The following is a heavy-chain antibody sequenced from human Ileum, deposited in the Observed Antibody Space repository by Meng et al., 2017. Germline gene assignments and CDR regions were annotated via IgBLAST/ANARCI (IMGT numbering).Heavy chain of an antibody. CDR1: GGSFSGYY. D-gene: IGHD3-16*01. Sequence: QVWLLQWGAGLLKPSETLSLTCAVYGGSFSGYYWSWFRQPPGKGLEWIGEIYYSGGTKYNPSLKSRVTISGDTSKNQFSLKLTSVTAADTAVYYCARHLGRSFDYWGQGTLVTVSS. J-gene: IGHJ4*02. CDR2: IYYSGGT. CDR3: ARHLGRSFDY. V-gene: IGHV4-34*02.